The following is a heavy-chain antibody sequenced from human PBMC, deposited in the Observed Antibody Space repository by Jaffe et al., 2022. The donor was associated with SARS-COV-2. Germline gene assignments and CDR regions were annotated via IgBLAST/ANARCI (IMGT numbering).Heavy chain of an antibody. CDR1: GGSINSRSYF. CDR2: INYSGTT. CDR3: ARIGSEYSFGPEALDI. D-gene: IGHD5-18*01. Sequence: QLHLQESGPGLVKPSETLSLTCTGSGGSINSRSYFWGWVRQPPGKGLEWIGKINYSGTTYNNPSLQSRVAMSVDTSKNQFSLNLSSVTAADTAIYYCARIGSEYSFGPEALDIWGQGTMVTVSS. V-gene: IGHV4-39*01. J-gene: IGHJ3*02.